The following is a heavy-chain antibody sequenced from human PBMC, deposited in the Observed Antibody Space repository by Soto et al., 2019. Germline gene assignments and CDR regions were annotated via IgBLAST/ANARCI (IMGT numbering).Heavy chain of an antibody. J-gene: IGHJ4*02. CDR2: IYYSGST. D-gene: IGHD6-13*01. Sequence: SETLSLTCTVSGGSISSYYWSWIRQPPGKGLEWIGYIYYSGSTNYNPSLKSRVTISVDTSKNQFSLKLSSVTAADTAVYYCATIAAAGSSDYWGQGTLVTVSS. V-gene: IGHV4-59*01. CDR3: ATIAAAGSSDY. CDR1: GGSISSYY.